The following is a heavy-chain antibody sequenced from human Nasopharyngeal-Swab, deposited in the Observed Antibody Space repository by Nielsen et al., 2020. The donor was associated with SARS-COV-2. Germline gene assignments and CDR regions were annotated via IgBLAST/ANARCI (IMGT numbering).Heavy chain of an antibody. J-gene: IGHJ4*02. CDR3: ARSWVPYDYFDSPYFDY. CDR2: ISAYNGNT. D-gene: IGHD5-12*01. Sequence: ASVKVSCKASGYTFTSYGISWVRQAPGQGLEWMGWISAYNGNTNYAQKLQGRVTMTTDTSTSTAYMELRSLRSDDTAVYYCARSWVPYDYFDSPYFDYWGQGTLVTVSS. CDR1: GYTFTSYG. V-gene: IGHV1-18*01.